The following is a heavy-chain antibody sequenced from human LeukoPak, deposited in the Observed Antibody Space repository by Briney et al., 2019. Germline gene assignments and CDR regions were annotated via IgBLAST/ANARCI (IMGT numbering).Heavy chain of an antibody. J-gene: IGHJ4*02. CDR3: AREGAAAGEFDY. CDR2: IYYSGST. D-gene: IGHD6-13*01. Sequence: SQTLSLTCTVSGGSISSGDYYWSWIRQPPGKGLEWIGYIYYSGSTYYNPSLKSRVTISVDTSKNQFSLKLSSVTAADTAVYYCAREGAAAGEFDYWGQGTLVIVSS. V-gene: IGHV4-30-4*01. CDR1: GGSISSGDYY.